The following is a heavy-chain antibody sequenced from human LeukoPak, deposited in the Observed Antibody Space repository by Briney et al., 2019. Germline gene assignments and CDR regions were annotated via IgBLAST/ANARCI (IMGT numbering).Heavy chain of an antibody. V-gene: IGHV4-59*01. CDR2: IYSSGST. J-gene: IGHJ4*02. CDR3: ARHYYHSSGSYSFDY. D-gene: IGHD3-22*01. Sequence: PSETLSLTCTVSGGSISIYYWSWIRQPPGKGLEWMGYIYSSGSTNYNPSLESRVTISVDTSKNQFSLKLSSVTAADTAVYYCARHYYHSSGSYSFDYWGQGTLVTVSS. CDR1: GGSISIYY.